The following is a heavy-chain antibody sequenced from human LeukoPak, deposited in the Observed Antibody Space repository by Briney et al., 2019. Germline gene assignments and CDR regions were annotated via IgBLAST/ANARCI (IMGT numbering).Heavy chain of an antibody. CDR2: SSAYNGNT. CDR3: ARDRPTGSYYSSWFDP. V-gene: IGHV1-18*01. J-gene: IGHJ5*02. CDR1: GYTFTRYS. D-gene: IGHD1-26*01. Sequence: GASVKVSCKASGYTFTRYSISWVRQAPGQGLEWMGWSSAYNGNTNYAQKLQGRVTMTTDTSTSTAYMELRSLRSDDTAVYYCARDRPTGSYYSSWFDPWGPGTLVTVSS.